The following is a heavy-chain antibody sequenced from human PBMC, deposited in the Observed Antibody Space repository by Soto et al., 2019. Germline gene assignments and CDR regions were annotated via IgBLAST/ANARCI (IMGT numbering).Heavy chain of an antibody. CDR1: GFTFSSYG. D-gene: IGHD2-8*01. CDR3: AKDPVVLMVYTIPYFDY. CDR2: ISYDGSDK. Sequence: QVQLVESGGGVVQPGRSLRLSCAASGFTFSSYGMHWVRQAPGKGLEWVAVISYDGSDKYYADSLKGRFTISRDNSENTLYLQMNSLRAEDTAVYYCAKDPVVLMVYTIPYFDYWGQGTLVTVSS. J-gene: IGHJ4*02. V-gene: IGHV3-30*18.